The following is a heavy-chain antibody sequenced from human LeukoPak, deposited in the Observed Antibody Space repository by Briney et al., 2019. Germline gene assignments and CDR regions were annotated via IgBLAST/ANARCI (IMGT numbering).Heavy chain of an antibody. D-gene: IGHD4-17*01. CDR3: AKAQLRVTTGIDN. Sequence: GGSLRLSCVASGFTFSSYAIGWVRQAPGKGLEWVSGISSSAGNTNYADSVKGRFTISRDNSKNTLYLQMNSLRVEDTAVYYCAKAQLRVTTGIDNWGQGTLVTVSS. J-gene: IGHJ4*02. CDR2: ISSSAGNT. CDR1: GFTFSSYA. V-gene: IGHV3-23*01.